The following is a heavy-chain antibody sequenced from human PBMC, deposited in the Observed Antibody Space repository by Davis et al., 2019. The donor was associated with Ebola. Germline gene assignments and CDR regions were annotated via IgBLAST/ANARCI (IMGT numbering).Heavy chain of an antibody. D-gene: IGHD2-21*02. CDR1: GFSFSDYY. J-gene: IGHJ2*01. Sequence: GESLKISCAASGFSFSDYYMNWIRQAPGKGLEWVSDISSSGSTKNYADSVKGRFTISRDNAKNSLFLQMNSLRAEDTAVYYCVRDPALVVTGGGWFFGLWGRGTLVTVSS. CDR2: ISSSGSTK. CDR3: VRDPALVVTGGGWFFGL. V-gene: IGHV3-11*01.